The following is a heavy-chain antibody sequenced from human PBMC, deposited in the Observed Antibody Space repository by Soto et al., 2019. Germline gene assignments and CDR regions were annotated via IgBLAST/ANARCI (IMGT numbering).Heavy chain of an antibody. CDR1: GFTFSDHY. D-gene: IGHD2-8*01. V-gene: IGHV3-11*01. J-gene: IGHJ4*02. Sequence: GGSLRLSCAASGFTFSDHYMSWIRQAPGKGLEWVSYISRSGSTIYYADSVKGRFTVSRDNAKNSLYLQMNTLRAEDTAVYYCARTLGYCTDVVCYSRPLGYWGQGTLVTVSS. CDR3: ARTLGYCTDVVCYSRPLGY. CDR2: ISRSGSTI.